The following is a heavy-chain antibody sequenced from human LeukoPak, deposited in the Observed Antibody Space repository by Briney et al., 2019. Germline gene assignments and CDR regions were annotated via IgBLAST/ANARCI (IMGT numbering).Heavy chain of an antibody. Sequence: GSRRLSCAASGFIFSTYEMNWIRQPPGKGLEWIGEINHSGSTNYNPSLKSRVTISVDTSKNQFSLKLSSVTAADTAVYYCAGLDIVVVVAAFDYWGQGTLVTVSS. J-gene: IGHJ4*02. V-gene: IGHV4-34*08. D-gene: IGHD2-15*01. CDR1: GFIFSTYE. CDR2: INHSGST. CDR3: AGLDIVVVVAAFDY.